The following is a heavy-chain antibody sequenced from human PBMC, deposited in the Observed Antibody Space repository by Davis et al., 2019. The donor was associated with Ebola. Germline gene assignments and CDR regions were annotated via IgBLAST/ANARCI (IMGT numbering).Heavy chain of an antibody. J-gene: IGHJ6*04. CDR3: ACSSGTAWYYYYYYGMDV. CDR2: IYYSGST. V-gene: IGHV4-59*01. D-gene: IGHD6-6*01. Sequence: PSETLSLTCTVSGGSISSYYWSWIRQPPGKGLEWIGYIYYSGSTNYNPSLKSRVTISVDTSKNQFSLKLSSVTAADTAVYYCACSSGTAWYYYYYYGMDVWGKGTTVTVSS. CDR1: GGSISSYY.